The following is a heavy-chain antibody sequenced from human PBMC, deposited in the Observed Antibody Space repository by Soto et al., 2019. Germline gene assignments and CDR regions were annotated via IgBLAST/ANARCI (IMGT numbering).Heavy chain of an antibody. Sequence: ASVKVSCKASGYTFTSYDISWVRQAPGQGLEWMGGITPIFGTANYAQKFQGRVTITADESTSTAYMELSSLRSEDTAVYYCARTKGYDSSGYSPRRPFDYWGQGTLVTVSS. CDR1: GYTFTSYD. D-gene: IGHD3-22*01. CDR3: ARTKGYDSSGYSPRRPFDY. J-gene: IGHJ4*02. V-gene: IGHV1-69*13. CDR2: ITPIFGTA.